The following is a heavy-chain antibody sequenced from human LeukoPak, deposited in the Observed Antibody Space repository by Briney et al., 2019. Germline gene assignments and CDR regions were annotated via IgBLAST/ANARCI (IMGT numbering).Heavy chain of an antibody. CDR1: GYTLTELS. Sequence: GASVKVSCKVSGYTLTELSMHWVRQAPGKGLEWMGGIIPIFGTANYAQKFQGRVTITADKSTSTAYMELSSLRSEDTAVYYCARGSGKTNYGMDVWGKGTTVTVSS. D-gene: IGHD3-10*01. J-gene: IGHJ6*04. CDR3: ARGSGKTNYGMDV. V-gene: IGHV1-69*06. CDR2: IIPIFGTA.